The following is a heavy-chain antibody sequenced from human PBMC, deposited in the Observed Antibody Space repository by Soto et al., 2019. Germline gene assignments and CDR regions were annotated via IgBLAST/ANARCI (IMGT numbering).Heavy chain of an antibody. CDR3: ARAAYGSGSYYAPYYYYAMDV. CDR1: GASISSYY. CDR2: ILYTGNA. D-gene: IGHD3-10*01. Sequence: SETLSLTCTVSGASISSYYWSWIRQPPGKGLEWLGYILYTGNANYSPSLKSRVTMSVDTSKNQVSLKLSAVTAADTAVYFCARAAYGSGSYYAPYYYYAMDVWGQGTTVTVSS. J-gene: IGHJ6*02. V-gene: IGHV4-59*01.